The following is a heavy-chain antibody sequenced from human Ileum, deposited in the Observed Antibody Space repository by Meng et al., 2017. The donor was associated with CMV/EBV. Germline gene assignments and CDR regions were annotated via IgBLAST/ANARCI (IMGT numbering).Heavy chain of an antibody. D-gene: IGHD6-19*01. CDR2: INSDGRNT. J-gene: IGHJ4*02. Sequence: EVQLVESGGGLVQPGGSRRLSCAASGFTFSTYWMHWVRQAPGKGLVWVSRINSDGRNTNYAESVKGRFTISRDNAKNTLFLQMNSLRAEDTAVYYCAHSVAVAGWGQGTLVTVSS. V-gene: IGHV3-74*01. CDR1: GFTFSTYW. CDR3: AHSVAVAG.